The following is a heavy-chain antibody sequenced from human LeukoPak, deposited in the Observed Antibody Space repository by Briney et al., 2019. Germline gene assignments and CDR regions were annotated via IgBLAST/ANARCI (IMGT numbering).Heavy chain of an antibody. CDR1: GGSFSGYY. Sequence: PSETLSLTCAVYGGSFSGYYWSWIRQPPGKGLEWIGEINHSGSTYYNPSLKSRVTISVDTSKNQFSLKLSSVTAADTAVYYCTLSYYDKDYWGQGTLVTVSS. J-gene: IGHJ4*02. V-gene: IGHV4-34*03. D-gene: IGHD3-22*01. CDR3: TLSYYDKDY. CDR2: INHSGST.